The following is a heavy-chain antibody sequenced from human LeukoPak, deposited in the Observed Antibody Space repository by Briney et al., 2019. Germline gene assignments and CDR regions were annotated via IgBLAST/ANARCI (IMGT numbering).Heavy chain of an antibody. D-gene: IGHD6-19*01. Sequence: KASETLSLTCTVSGGSISSYYWSWIRQPPGKGLEWIGYIYYSGSTNYNPSLKSRVTISVDTSKNQFSLKLSSVTAADTAVYYCASGLGIAVDGAFDIWGQGTMVTVSS. V-gene: IGHV4-59*01. J-gene: IGHJ3*02. CDR2: IYYSGST. CDR1: GGSISSYY. CDR3: ASGLGIAVDGAFDI.